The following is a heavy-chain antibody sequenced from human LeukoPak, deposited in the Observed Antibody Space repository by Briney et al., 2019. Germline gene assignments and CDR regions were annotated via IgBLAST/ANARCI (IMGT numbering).Heavy chain of an antibody. J-gene: IGHJ4*02. D-gene: IGHD6-13*01. CDR3: ARVGEGSWYNVDY. V-gene: IGHV4-59*12. Sequence: PSETLSLTCTVSGGSISSYYWSWIRQPPGKGLEWIGYIYYSGSTNYNPSLKSRVTISVDTSKNQFSLKLSSVTAADTAVYYCARVGEGSWYNVDYWGQGTLVTVSS. CDR1: GGSISSYY. CDR2: IYYSGST.